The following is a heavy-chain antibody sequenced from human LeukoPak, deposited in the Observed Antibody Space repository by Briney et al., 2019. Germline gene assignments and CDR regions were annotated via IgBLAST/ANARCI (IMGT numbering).Heavy chain of an antibody. D-gene: IGHD6-19*01. CDR2: IYYSGST. CDR1: GGSISSSSYY. Sequence: SETLSLTCIVSGGSISSSSYYWGWIRQPPGKGLEWIGSIYYSGSTYYNPSLKSRVTISVDTSKNQFSLKLSSVTAADTAVYYCASPSEAVGPKGAWYFDLWGQGTLVTVSS. V-gene: IGHV4-39*01. CDR3: ASPSEAVGPKGAWYFDL. J-gene: IGHJ2*01.